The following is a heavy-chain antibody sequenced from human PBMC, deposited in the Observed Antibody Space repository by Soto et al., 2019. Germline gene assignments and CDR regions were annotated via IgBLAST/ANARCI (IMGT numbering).Heavy chain of an antibody. CDR1: GYTFTSYD. CDR3: AREKAGWQQNFDY. CDR2: ISVYSGNT. V-gene: IGHV1-18*01. D-gene: IGHD6-19*01. J-gene: IGHJ4*02. Sequence: GASVKVSCKASGYTFTSYDISWVRQAPGQGLEWMGWISVYSGNTNYAQKLQGRVTMTTDTSTSTAYMELRSLRSDDTAMYYCAREKAGWQQNFDYWRQGTLVTVSS.